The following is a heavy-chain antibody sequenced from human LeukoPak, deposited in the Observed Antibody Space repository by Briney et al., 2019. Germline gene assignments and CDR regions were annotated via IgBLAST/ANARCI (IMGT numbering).Heavy chain of an antibody. CDR1: GFTFSSYA. D-gene: IGHD4-23*01. V-gene: IGHV3-30-3*01. Sequence: GGSLRLSCAASGFTFSSYAMHWVRQAPGKGLEWVAVISYDGSNKYYADSVKGRFTISRDNSKNTLYLQMNSLRAGDTAVYYCARGATVVTADYWGQGTLVTVSS. CDR2: ISYDGSNK. CDR3: ARGATVVTADY. J-gene: IGHJ4*02.